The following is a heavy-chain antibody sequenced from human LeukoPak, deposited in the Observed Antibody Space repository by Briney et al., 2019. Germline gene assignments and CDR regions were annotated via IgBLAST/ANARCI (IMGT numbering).Heavy chain of an antibody. V-gene: IGHV1-69*04. D-gene: IGHD6-19*01. CDR2: IIPILGIA. J-gene: IGHJ4*02. CDR3: AKQRQRVKYSSGWNYDY. CDR1: GCTFSSYA. Sequence: ASVKVSCKASGCTFSSYAISWVRQAPGQGLEWMGRIIPILGIANYAQKFQGRVTITADKSTSTAYMELSSLRAEDTAVYYCAKQRQRVKYSSGWNYDYWGQGTLVTVSS.